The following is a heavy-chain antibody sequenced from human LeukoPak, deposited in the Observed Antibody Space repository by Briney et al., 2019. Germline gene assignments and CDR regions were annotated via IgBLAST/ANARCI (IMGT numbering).Heavy chain of an antibody. CDR3: ARDATRGGDNDY. CDR1: GLTFSSHW. D-gene: IGHD2-21*02. CDR2: ITNDGSST. J-gene: IGHJ4*02. Sequence: GGSLRLSCAASGLTFSSHWMHWVRQAPGKGLVWVSRITNDGSSTTYADSVKGRFTISRDNAKNSLYLQMNSLRAEDTAVYYCARDATRGGDNDYWGQGTRVIVSS. V-gene: IGHV3-74*01.